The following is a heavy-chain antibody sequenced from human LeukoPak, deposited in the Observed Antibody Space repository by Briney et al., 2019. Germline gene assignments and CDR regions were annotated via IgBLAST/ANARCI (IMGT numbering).Heavy chain of an antibody. V-gene: IGHV4-30-4*01. CDR3: ARVEGGSGWYYFDY. D-gene: IGHD6-19*01. J-gene: IGHJ4*02. CDR2: IYYSGST. Sequence: SETLPLTCTVSGGSISSGDYYWSWIRQPPGKGLEWIGYIYYSGSTYYNPSLKSRVTISVDTSKNQFSLKLSSVTAADTAVYYCARVEGGSGWYYFDYWGQGTLVTVSS. CDR1: GGSISSGDYY.